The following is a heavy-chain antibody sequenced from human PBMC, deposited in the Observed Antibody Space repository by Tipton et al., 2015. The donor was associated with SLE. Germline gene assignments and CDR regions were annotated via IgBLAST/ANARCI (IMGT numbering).Heavy chain of an antibody. CDR3: ARGGSYPGY. D-gene: IGHD3-10*01. CDR2: IKQDGSEE. J-gene: IGHJ4*02. Sequence: SLRLSCAASGFTVSSNYMSWVRQAPGKGLEWVAKIKQDGSEENYVDSVKGRFTISRDNAKNSLYLQMNSLRAEDTAVYYCARGGSYPGYWGQGTLVTVSS. CDR1: GFTVSSNY. V-gene: IGHV3-7*01.